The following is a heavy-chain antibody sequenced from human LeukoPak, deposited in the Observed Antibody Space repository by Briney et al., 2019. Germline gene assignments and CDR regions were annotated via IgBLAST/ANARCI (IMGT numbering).Heavy chain of an antibody. CDR3: AKDLIVGATSPFDY. CDR2: ISGSGGST. Sequence: PGGSLRLSCAASGFTFSSYGMSWVRQAPGMGLEWVSAISGSGGSTYYADSVKGRFTISRDNSKNTLYLQMNSLRAEDTAVYYCAKDLIVGATSPFDYWGQGTLVTVSS. J-gene: IGHJ4*02. V-gene: IGHV3-23*01. CDR1: GFTFSSYG. D-gene: IGHD1-26*01.